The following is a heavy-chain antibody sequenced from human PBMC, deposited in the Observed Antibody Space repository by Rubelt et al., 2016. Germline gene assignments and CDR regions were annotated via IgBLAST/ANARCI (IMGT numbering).Heavy chain of an antibody. CDR3: ARDIAD. Sequence: EVQLLESGGGLVQPGGSLRLSRAASGFTFSNYAMRWVRQAPGTGLEWVSTSSGSSGNTYYADSVKGRFTISRDSSKNTLYLQMNSLRVEDTAVYYWARDIADWGQGTLVTVSS. D-gene: IGHD6-13*01. CDR1: GFTFSNYA. CDR2: SSGSSGNT. V-gene: IGHV3-23*01. J-gene: IGHJ4*02.